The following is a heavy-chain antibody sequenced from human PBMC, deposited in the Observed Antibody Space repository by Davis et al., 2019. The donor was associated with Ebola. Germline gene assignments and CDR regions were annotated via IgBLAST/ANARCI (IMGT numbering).Heavy chain of an antibody. CDR3: ARDSADSSSWSPAPDY. D-gene: IGHD6-13*01. V-gene: IGHV3-33*08. J-gene: IGHJ4*02. CDR2: IWYDGSNK. CDR1: GFTFSSYG. Sequence: GESLKISCAASGFTFSSYGMHWVRQAPGKGLEWVAVIWYDGSNKYYADSVKGRFTISRDNSKNTLYLQMNSLRAEDTAVYYCARDSADSSSWSPAPDYWGQGTLVTVSS.